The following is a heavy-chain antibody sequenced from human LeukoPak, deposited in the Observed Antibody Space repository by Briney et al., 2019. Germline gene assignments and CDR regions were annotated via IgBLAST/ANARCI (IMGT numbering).Heavy chain of an antibody. CDR2: INPNSGGT. CDR3: AKEPYDSGSFRTDYYYMDV. D-gene: IGHD3-10*01. J-gene: IGHJ6*03. V-gene: IGHV1-2*02. Sequence: ASVKVSCKASGYTFTCYYMHWVRRAPGQGLEWMGWINPNSGGTNYAQKFQGRVTVTRDTSISTAYMELSRLRSDDTAVYYCAKEPYDSGSFRTDYYYMDVWGKGTTVTISS. CDR1: GYTFTCYY.